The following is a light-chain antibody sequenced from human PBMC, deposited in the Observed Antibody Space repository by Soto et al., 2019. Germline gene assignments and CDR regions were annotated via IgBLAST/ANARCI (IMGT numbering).Light chain of an antibody. CDR2: YAS. Sequence: EIVLTQSPGTVSLSPGERAALSCRASQSVNSNYLAWYQQKPGQAPRLLMYYASTRATGIPDRFSGSGSGTDFTLTINRLEPEDFAVYYCQHYGPSFLLTFGGVTKVEI. CDR3: QHYGPSFLLT. CDR1: QSVNSNY. J-gene: IGKJ4*01. V-gene: IGKV3-20*01.